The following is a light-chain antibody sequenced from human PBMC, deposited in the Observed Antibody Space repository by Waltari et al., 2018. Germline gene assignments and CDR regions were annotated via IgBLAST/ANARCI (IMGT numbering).Light chain of an antibody. CDR3: TSYGGVNVLGVL. Sequence: QSALTQPPSASGSPGQSVTIPCAGTNRDVGTYNYVSWYQHHPGKAPKLLIYGVTERLPGVPDRFSGSKSGTTASLTVSGLQADDEADYYCTSYGGVNVLGVLFGGGTKLTVL. CDR2: GVT. J-gene: IGLJ2*01. V-gene: IGLV2-8*01. CDR1: NRDVGTYNY.